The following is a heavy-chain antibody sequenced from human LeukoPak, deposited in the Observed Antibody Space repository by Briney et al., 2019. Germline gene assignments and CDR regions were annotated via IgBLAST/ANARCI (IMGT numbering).Heavy chain of an antibody. CDR1: GFTFNNYG. J-gene: IGHJ4*02. CDR3: AKGRETTASGTFDY. D-gene: IGHD6-13*01. V-gene: IGHV3-30*18. Sequence: AGSLRLSCAASGFTFNNYGIHYVRQAPGKGLEWVAVISDDGRHKNYADSVKGRFTISRDNSNNTLYLQMNSLRVEGTGVYYCAKGRETTASGTFDYWGQGTLVTVSS. CDR2: ISDDGRHK.